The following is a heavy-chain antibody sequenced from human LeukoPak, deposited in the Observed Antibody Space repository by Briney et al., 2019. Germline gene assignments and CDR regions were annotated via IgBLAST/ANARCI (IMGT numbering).Heavy chain of an antibody. V-gene: IGHV3-23*01. CDR1: GFTFSSYA. CDR3: AKAGPAEYFQH. Sequence: GGSLRLSCAASGFTFSSYAMGWVRQAPGKGLEWVSAISGSGGSTYYADSVKGRFTISRDNSKNTLYLQMNSLSAEDTAVYYCAKAGPAEYFQHWGQGTLVTVSS. CDR2: ISGSGGST. J-gene: IGHJ1*01. D-gene: IGHD1-14*01.